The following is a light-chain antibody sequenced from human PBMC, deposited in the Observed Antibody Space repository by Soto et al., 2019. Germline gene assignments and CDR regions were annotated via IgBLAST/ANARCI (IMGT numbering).Light chain of an antibody. V-gene: IGLV2-14*01. J-gene: IGLJ2*01. Sequence: QSALTQPASVSGSPGQSITISCTGTSIDVGGFNYVSWYQQHPGKAPKLMIYDVNNRPSGVSNRFSGSKSGNTASLTISGLQAEDEADYYCISYTSSTTLVVFGGGTKVTVL. CDR1: SIDVGGFNY. CDR2: DVN. CDR3: ISYTSSTTLVV.